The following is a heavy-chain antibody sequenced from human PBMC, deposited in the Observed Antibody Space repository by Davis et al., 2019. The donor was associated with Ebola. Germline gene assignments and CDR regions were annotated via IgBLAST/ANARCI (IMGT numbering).Heavy chain of an antibody. CDR2: ISAYNGNT. V-gene: IGHV1-18*01. CDR3: ARGRHSSSWYRGWYYYYGMDV. J-gene: IGHJ6*02. CDR1: GYTFTSYG. Sequence: ASVKVSCKASGYTFTSYGISWVRQAPGQGLEWMGWISAYNGNTNYAQKLQGRVTMTTDTSTSTAYMELRSLRSDDTAVYYCARGRHSSSWYRGWYYYYGMDVWGQGTTVTVSS. D-gene: IGHD6-13*01.